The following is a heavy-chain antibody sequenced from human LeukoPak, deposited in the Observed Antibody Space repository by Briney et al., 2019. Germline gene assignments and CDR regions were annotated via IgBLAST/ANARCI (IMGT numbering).Heavy chain of an antibody. J-gene: IGHJ3*02. D-gene: IGHD2-8*01. V-gene: IGHV4-59*08. Sequence: PSETLSLTCAVSGGSISYYYWSWIRQPPGKGLEWIGYVYYSGTTNYSPSLKSRVTMSVDTSTTHFSLKLSSVTAADTAVYYCATSGVSSFRAFDIWGQGTIVTVSS. CDR1: GGSISYYY. CDR2: VYYSGTT. CDR3: ATSGVSSFRAFDI.